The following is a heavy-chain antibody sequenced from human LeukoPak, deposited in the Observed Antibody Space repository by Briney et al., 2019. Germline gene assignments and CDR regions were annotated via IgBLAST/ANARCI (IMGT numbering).Heavy chain of an antibody. V-gene: IGHV3-30-3*01. Sequence: GWSLRLSCAASGFTFSSYAMHWVRQAPGKGLEWVAVISYDGSNKYYADSVKGRFTISRDNSKNTLYLQMNSLRAEDTAVYYCARDRIVVVPAAPSYWGQGTLVTVSS. CDR1: GFTFSSYA. CDR3: ARDRIVVVPAAPSY. D-gene: IGHD2-2*01. J-gene: IGHJ4*02. CDR2: ISYDGSNK.